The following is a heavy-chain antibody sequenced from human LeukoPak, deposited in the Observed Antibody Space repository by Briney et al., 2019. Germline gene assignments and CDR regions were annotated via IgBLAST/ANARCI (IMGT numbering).Heavy chain of an antibody. J-gene: IGHJ6*02. CDR3: ARELKAEAVAGTDYYYYYGMDV. CDR2: IGTAGDT. CDR1: GFTFGSYD. D-gene: IGHD6-19*01. Sequence: PGGSLRLSCAASGFTFGSYDMHWVRQATGKGLEWVSAIGTAGDTYYPGSVKGRFTISRENAKNSLYLQMNSLRAGDTAVCYCARELKAEAVAGTDYYYYYGMDVWGQGTTVTVSS. V-gene: IGHV3-13*01.